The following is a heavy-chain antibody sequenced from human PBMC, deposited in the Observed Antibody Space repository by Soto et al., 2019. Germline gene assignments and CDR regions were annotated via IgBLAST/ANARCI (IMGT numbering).Heavy chain of an antibody. CDR2: IIPNFGTA. CDR1: GYTFINFD. D-gene: IGHD6-6*01. J-gene: IGHJ5*02. V-gene: IGHV1-69*13. Sequence: SVKVSCKASGYTFINFDISWVRQAPGQGLEWMGGIIPNFGTASYAQKFQGRVTITADESTSTAYMELSSLRSEDTAVYYCAVTTGLYSSSSWFDPWGQGTLVTVSS. CDR3: AVTTGLYSSSSWFDP.